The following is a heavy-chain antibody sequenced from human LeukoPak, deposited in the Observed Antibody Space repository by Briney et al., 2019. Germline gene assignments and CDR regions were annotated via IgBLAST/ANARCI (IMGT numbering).Heavy chain of an antibody. CDR3: AKASSSWAFDY. D-gene: IGHD6-13*01. J-gene: IGHJ4*02. V-gene: IGHV3-23*01. Sequence: GGSLTLFCGAWGFLFSRYAMSGVREAPGEGLVWVSAISGSGGSTYYADSVKGRFTISRDNSKNTLYLQMNSLRAEDTAVYYCAKASSSWAFDYWGQGTLVTVSS. CDR1: GFLFSRYA. CDR2: ISGSGGST.